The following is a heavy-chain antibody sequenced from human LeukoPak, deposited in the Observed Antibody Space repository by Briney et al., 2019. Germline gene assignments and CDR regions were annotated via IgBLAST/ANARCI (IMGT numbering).Heavy chain of an antibody. CDR2: INWNGGST. J-gene: IGHJ6*03. Sequence: PGGSLRLSCAASGFTFSSYAMSWVRQAPGRGLEWVSCINWNGGSTGYADSVKGRFTISRDNAKNSLYLQMNSLRAEDTALYYCARERGYYDSSGYSYYYYYMDVWGKGTTVTVSS. CDR3: ARERGYYDSSGYSYYYYYMDV. CDR1: GFTFSSYA. V-gene: IGHV3-20*04. D-gene: IGHD3-22*01.